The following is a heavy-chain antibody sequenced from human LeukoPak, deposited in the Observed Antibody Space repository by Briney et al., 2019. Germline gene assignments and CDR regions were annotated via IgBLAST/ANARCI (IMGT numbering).Heavy chain of an antibody. Sequence: SETLSLTCTVSGGSISSYYWSWIRQPPGKGLEWIGYIYYSGSTNYNPSLKSRVTISVDTSKNQFSLKLSSVTAADTAVYYCARALEASYDNDYWGQGTLVTVSS. J-gene: IGHJ4*02. CDR1: GGSISSYY. V-gene: IGHV4-59*12. CDR3: ARALEASYDNDY. CDR2: IYYSGST. D-gene: IGHD5-12*01.